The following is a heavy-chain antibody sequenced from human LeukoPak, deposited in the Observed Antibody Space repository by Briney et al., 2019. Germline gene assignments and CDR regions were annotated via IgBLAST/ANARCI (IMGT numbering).Heavy chain of an antibody. CDR1: GYTFTSYY. CDR3: ARADSGDTAMVSSSDY. J-gene: IGHJ4*02. D-gene: IGHD5-18*01. CDR2: INPSGGST. Sequence: ASVKVSCKASGYTFTSYYMHWVRQAPGQGLEWMGIINPSGGSTSYAQKFQGRVTMTRDTSTSTVYMELSSLRSEDTAVYYCARADSGDTAMVSSSDYWGQGTLVTVSS. V-gene: IGHV1-46*01.